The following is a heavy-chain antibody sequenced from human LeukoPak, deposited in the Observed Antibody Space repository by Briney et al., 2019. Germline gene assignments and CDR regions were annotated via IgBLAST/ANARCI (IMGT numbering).Heavy chain of an antibody. Sequence: SETLSLTCTVSGGSISDYYWTWIRQSAGKGLEWIGRIYVSGSTKYNPSLNPSVKSRVTISVDVSKNQFSLRMSSVTAADTALYYCARDRYDSVNNWFDPWGQGILVTVSS. D-gene: IGHD3-22*01. CDR2: IYVSGST. V-gene: IGHV4-4*07. CDR1: GGSISDYY. J-gene: IGHJ5*02. CDR3: ARDRYDSVNNWFDP.